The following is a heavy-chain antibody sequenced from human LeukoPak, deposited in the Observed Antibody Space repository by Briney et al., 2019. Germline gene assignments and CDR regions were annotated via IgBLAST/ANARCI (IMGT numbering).Heavy chain of an antibody. CDR2: ISGIGGST. J-gene: IGHJ4*02. CDR3: ANRFNYGPNEYFDY. D-gene: IGHD5-18*01. CDR1: GFTFSSYA. V-gene: IGHV3-23*01. Sequence: GGSLRLSCAAPGFTFSSYAMSWVRQAPGKGLEWVSTISGIGGSTYYADSVKGRFTISRDNSKNTLYLQMNSLRAEDTAVYYCANRFNYGPNEYFDYWGQGNLVTVSS.